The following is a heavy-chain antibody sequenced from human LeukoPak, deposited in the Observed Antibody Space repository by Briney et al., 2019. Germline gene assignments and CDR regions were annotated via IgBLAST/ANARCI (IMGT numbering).Heavy chain of an antibody. CDR3: ARDLKYYDSSGFDY. CDR2: ISGSGGST. D-gene: IGHD3-22*01. Sequence: PGGSLRLSCAASGFTFSSYAMSWVSQAPGKGLEWVSAISGSGGSTYYADSVKGRFTISRDNAKNSLTLQMNSLRAEDTAVYYCARDLKYYDSSGFDYWGQGTLVTVSS. V-gene: IGHV3-23*01. J-gene: IGHJ4*02. CDR1: GFTFSSYA.